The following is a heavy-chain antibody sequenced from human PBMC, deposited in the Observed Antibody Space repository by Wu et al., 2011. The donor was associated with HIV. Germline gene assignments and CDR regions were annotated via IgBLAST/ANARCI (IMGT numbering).Heavy chain of an antibody. D-gene: IGHD3-16*01. J-gene: IGHJ2*01. CDR2: INPNSGGT. CDR3: ARDSGGVAAKGGWYFDL. CDR1: GYTFTGYY. V-gene: IGHV1-2*02. Sequence: QVQLVQSGAEVKKPGASVKVSCKASGYTFTGYYLHWVRQAPGQGLEWLAWINPNSGGTNYAQRFQGRVTMTRDTSISTAYMELSRLRSDDTAVYYCARDSGGVAAKGGWYFDLWGLAPWS.